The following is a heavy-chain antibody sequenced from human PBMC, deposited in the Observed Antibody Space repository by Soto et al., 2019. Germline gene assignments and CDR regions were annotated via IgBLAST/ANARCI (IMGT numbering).Heavy chain of an antibody. CDR2: MNPNSGNT. D-gene: IGHD2-15*01. CDR3: ARGGYCSGGSCSYYYGMYX. Sequence: GASLKVSCNASGYTFTSYDINWVRQATGQGLEWMGFMNPNSGNTGYAQKFQGRVTMTRKTSISTAYMELSSLRSEDTAVYYCARGGYCSGGSCSYYYGMYXWGQVTTVTVS. J-gene: IGHJ6*02. CDR1: GYTFTSYD. V-gene: IGHV1-8*01.